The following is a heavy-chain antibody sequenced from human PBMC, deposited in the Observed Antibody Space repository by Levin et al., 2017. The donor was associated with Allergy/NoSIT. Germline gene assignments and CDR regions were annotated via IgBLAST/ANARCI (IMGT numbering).Heavy chain of an antibody. CDR2: IYHSGST. CDR3: ARGGCGGDCREREDSYYYYYGMDV. J-gene: IGHJ6*02. Sequence: SETLSLTCAVSGGSISSGGYSWSWIRQPPGKGLEWIGYIYHSGSTYYNPSLKSRVTISVDRSKNQFSLKLSSVTAADTAVYYCARGGCGGDCREREDSYYYYYGMDVWGQGTTVTVSS. CDR1: GGSISSGGYS. V-gene: IGHV4-30-2*01. D-gene: IGHD2-21*02.